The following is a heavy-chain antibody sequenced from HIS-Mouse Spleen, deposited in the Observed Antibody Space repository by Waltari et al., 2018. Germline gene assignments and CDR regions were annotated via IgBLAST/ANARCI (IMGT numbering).Heavy chain of an antibody. CDR2: INPNSGGT. Sequence: QVQLVQSGAEVKKPGASVKVSCKASGHTFTGNSMHWVRQAPGQGLEWMGWINPNSGGTNYAQKIQGRVTMTRDTSISTAYMELSRLRSDDTAVYYCARLGVFDYWGQGTLVTVSS. J-gene: IGHJ4*02. V-gene: IGHV1-2*02. CDR3: ARLGVFDY. D-gene: IGHD2-8*01. CDR1: GHTFTGNS.